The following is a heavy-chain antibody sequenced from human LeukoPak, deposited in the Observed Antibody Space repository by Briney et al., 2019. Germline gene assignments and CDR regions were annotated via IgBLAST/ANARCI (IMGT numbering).Heavy chain of an antibody. CDR1: GGTFSSYA. J-gene: IGHJ6*03. Sequence: SVKVSCKAPGGTFSSYAISWVRQAPGQGLEWMGGIIPIFGTANYAQKFQGRVTITADKSTSTAYMELSSLRSEDTAVYYCARDHMASIAARPTYYYYMDVWGKGTTVTVSS. CDR2: IIPIFGTA. CDR3: ARDHMASIAARPTYYYYMDV. D-gene: IGHD6-6*01. V-gene: IGHV1-69*06.